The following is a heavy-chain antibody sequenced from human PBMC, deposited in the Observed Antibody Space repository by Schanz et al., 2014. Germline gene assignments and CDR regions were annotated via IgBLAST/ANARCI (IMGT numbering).Heavy chain of an antibody. Sequence: EVQLVESGGVVAQPGGSLRLSCAASGFSFDDYTMHWVRQAPGKGLEWVSLIDRDGGHTYYADSVKGRFTISRDNSRNTLSLQMSSLRPEDTAVYYCATGRAASNFGSEYFLYWGQGTLVTVSS. J-gene: IGHJ1*01. V-gene: IGHV3-43*01. CDR1: GFSFDDYT. CDR2: IDRDGGHT. D-gene: IGHD6-13*01. CDR3: ATGRAASNFGSEYFLY.